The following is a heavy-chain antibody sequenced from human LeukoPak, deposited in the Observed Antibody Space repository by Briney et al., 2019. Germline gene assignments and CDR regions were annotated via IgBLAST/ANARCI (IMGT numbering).Heavy chain of an antibody. CDR3: AKDLGPYSSSWYDY. J-gene: IGHJ4*02. V-gene: IGHV3-74*03. CDR1: GFTLSDYW. D-gene: IGHD6-13*01. Sequence: GGSLRLSCVVSGFTLSDYWMQWVRQAPGKGLLWVSRIPNGGRSPTYADSVKGRFTISRDYSKNTLYLQMNSLRAEDTAVYYCAKDLGPYSSSWYDYWGQGTLVTVSS. CDR2: IPNGGRSP.